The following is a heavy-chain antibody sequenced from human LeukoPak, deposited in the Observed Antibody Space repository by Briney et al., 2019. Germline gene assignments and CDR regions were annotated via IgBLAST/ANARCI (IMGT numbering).Heavy chain of an antibody. D-gene: IGHD3-22*01. CDR2: ISAYNGNT. Sequence: EASVKVSCKASGYTFTSYGISWVRQAPGQGLEWMGWISAYNGNTNYAQKLQGRVTMTTDTSTSTAYMELRSLRSDDTAVYYCARINRRYYDSSGPFDYWGQGTLVTVSS. CDR3: ARINRRYYDSSGPFDY. J-gene: IGHJ4*02. CDR1: GYTFTSYG. V-gene: IGHV1-18*01.